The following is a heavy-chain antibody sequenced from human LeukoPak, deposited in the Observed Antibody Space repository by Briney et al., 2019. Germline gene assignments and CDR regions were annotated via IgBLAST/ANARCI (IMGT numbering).Heavy chain of an antibody. D-gene: IGHD3-22*01. CDR1: GDSIRSYY. V-gene: IGHV4-59*01. Sequence: SETLSLTCIVSGDSIRSYYWNWIRQAPGKALEWIGHIHNNGDIAYNFALKSRVTISMDTSKNQFSLKLSSVTAADTAVYYCGRWGYFDSGNYFVVDYWGQGTVLTVSS. CDR3: GRWGYFDSGNYFVVDY. J-gene: IGHJ4*02. CDR2: IHNNGDI.